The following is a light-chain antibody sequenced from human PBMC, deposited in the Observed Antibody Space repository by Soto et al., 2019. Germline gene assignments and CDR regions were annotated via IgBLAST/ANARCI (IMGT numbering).Light chain of an antibody. Sequence: VWTQAPATLSLSPGERATLSCRASQSFSSYLAWYQQKPGQAPMLLIYDASKRATGLPARFSGRGSGTDLTLTISSLEPEDFAVYYCQQRSNWPPVITFGQGTRLEIK. CDR3: QQRSNWPPVIT. CDR1: QSFSSY. CDR2: DAS. V-gene: IGKV3-11*01. J-gene: IGKJ5*01.